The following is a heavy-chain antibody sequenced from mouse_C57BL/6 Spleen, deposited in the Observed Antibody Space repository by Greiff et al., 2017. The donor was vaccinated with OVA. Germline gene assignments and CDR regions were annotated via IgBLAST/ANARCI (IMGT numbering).Heavy chain of an antibody. J-gene: IGHJ3*01. V-gene: IGHV14-4*01. CDR1: GFNIKDDY. Sequence: EVQLQQSGAELVRPGASVKLSCTASGFNIKDDYMHWVKQRPEQGLEWIGWIDPENGDTEYASKFQGKATITADTSSNTAYLQLSSLTFEDTAVYYCTSEGLAYWGQGTLVTVSA. D-gene: IGHD3-3*01. CDR2: IDPENGDT. CDR3: TSEGLAY.